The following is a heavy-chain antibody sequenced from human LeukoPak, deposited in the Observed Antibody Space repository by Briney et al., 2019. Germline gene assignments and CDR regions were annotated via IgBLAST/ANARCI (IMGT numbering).Heavy chain of an antibody. CDR1: GFTFSSYG. CDR2: ISYDGSNK. D-gene: IGHD5-18*01. J-gene: IGHJ4*02. Sequence: PGGSLRLSCAASGFTFSSYGMHWVRQAPGKGLEWVAVISYDGSNKYYADPVKGRFTISRDNSKNTLYLQMNSLRAEDTAVYYCAKGGGDTAMVSEADYWGQGTPVTVSS. V-gene: IGHV3-30*18. CDR3: AKGGGDTAMVSEADY.